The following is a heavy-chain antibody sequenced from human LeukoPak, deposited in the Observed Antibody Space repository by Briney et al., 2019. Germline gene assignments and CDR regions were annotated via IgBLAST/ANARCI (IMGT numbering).Heavy chain of an antibody. D-gene: IGHD3-16*02. V-gene: IGHV4-4*07. CDR1: GGSISSYY. CDR3: ARHGGRLRLGELSSPDY. J-gene: IGHJ4*02. Sequence: PSETLSLTCTVSGGSISSYYWSWIRQPAGKGLEWIGRIYTSGSTNYNPSLKSRVTMSVDTSKNQFSLKLSSVTAADTAVYYCARHGGRLRLGELSSPDYWGQGTLVTVSS. CDR2: IYTSGST.